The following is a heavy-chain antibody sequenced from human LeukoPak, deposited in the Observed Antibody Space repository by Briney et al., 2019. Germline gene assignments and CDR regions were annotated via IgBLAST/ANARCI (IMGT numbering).Heavy chain of an antibody. J-gene: IGHJ4*02. V-gene: IGHV1-2*02. CDR1: GYTFTGYY. D-gene: IGHD3-16*02. CDR3: ARATLAGSYRYYY. Sequence: ASVKVSCKASGYTFTGYYMHWVRQAPGQGLEWMGWINPNSGGTNYAQKFQGRVTMTRDTSISTAYMELSRLRSDDTAVYYCARATLAGSYRYYYWGQGTLVTVSS. CDR2: INPNSGGT.